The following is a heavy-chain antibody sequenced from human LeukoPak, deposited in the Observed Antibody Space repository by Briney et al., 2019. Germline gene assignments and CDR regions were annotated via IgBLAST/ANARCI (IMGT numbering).Heavy chain of an antibody. Sequence: PSATLSLTSTVSGGSISSYYWSWIRQPPGKGLEWIGYIYYSGSTNYNPSLKSRVTISVDTSKNQFSLKLSSVTAADTAVYYCARGSATFDYWGQGTLVTVSS. D-gene: IGHD6-25*01. CDR3: ARGSATFDY. CDR2: IYYSGST. J-gene: IGHJ4*02. V-gene: IGHV4-59*01. CDR1: GGSISSYY.